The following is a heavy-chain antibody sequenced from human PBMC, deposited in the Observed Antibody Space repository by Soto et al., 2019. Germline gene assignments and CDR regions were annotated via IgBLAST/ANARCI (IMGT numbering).Heavy chain of an antibody. CDR1: GYTITSSG. D-gene: IGHD5-18*01. J-gene: IGHJ4*02. CDR3: AREIQFDY. CDR2: ISANNGNT. Sequence: QVQLVQSGAEVRKPGASVKVSCKASGYTITSSGITWVRQAPGQGLEWMGWISANNGNTIYAQKFQGRVTMTTDTSTNTAYMELRSLRSDDTAVYYCAREIQFDYWGQGTLVTVSA. V-gene: IGHV1-18*01.